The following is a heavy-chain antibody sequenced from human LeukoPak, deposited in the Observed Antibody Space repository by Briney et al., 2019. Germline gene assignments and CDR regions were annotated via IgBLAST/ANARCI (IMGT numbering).Heavy chain of an antibody. CDR1: GFTFNYYA. V-gene: IGHV3-30*04. Sequence: GGSLRLSCVGSGFTFNYYALQWVRLAPGKGLEWVAAISFDGDNQYYADSVKGRVTISRDNSKNTLYLQMNSLRAEDTAVYYCAELPGRRGDQPYYFDYWGQGTLVTVSS. CDR2: ISFDGDNQ. CDR3: AELPGRRGDQPYYFDY. D-gene: IGHD4-17*01. J-gene: IGHJ4*02.